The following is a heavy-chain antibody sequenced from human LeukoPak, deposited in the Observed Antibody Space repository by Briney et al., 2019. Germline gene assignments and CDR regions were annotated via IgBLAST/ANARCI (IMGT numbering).Heavy chain of an antibody. Sequence: PSETLSLTCTVSGGSISSYYWSWIRQPPGKGLEWIGYIYYSGSTNYNPSLKSRVTISVDTSKNQFSLKLSSVTAADTAVYYCARATLLWFGELFGYWGQGTLVTVSS. J-gene: IGHJ4*02. CDR2: IYYSGST. CDR1: GGSISSYY. CDR3: ARATLLWFGELFGY. D-gene: IGHD3-10*01. V-gene: IGHV4-59*08.